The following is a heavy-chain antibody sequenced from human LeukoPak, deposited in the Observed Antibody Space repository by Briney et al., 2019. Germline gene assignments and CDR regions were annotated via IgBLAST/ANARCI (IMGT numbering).Heavy chain of an antibody. CDR3: ASIRRGYSGYDYGRYYYYMDV. V-gene: IGHV4-4*09. CDR2: IYTSGST. Sequence: SETLSLTCTVSGGSISSYYWSWIRQPPGKGLEWIGYIYTSGSTGYNPSLKSRVTISVDTSKNQFSLKLSSVTAADTAVYYCASIRRGYSGYDYGRYYYYMDVWGKGTTVTVSS. D-gene: IGHD5-12*01. J-gene: IGHJ6*03. CDR1: GGSISSYY.